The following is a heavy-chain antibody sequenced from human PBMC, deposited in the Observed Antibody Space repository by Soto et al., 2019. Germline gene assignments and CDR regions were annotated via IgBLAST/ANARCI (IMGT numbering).Heavy chain of an antibody. CDR3: ARGSVAARSRWWFDP. V-gene: IGHV4-59*01. D-gene: IGHD6-6*01. Sequence: SETLSLTCTVSGGSISSYYWSWIRQPPGKGLEWIGYIYYSGSTNYNPSLKSRVTISVDTSKNQFSLKLSSVTAADTAVYYCARGSVAARSRWWFDPWGQGTMGTVSS. J-gene: IGHJ5*02. CDR1: GGSISSYY. CDR2: IYYSGST.